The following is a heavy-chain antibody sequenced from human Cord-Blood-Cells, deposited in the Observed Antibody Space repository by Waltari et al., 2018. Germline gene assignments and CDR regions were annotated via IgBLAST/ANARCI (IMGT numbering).Heavy chain of an antibody. CDR1: GGSFSGYY. V-gene: IGHV4-34*01. CDR3: ARGDSSGWYYYYYGMDV. D-gene: IGHD6-19*01. CDR2: INHSGST. J-gene: IGHJ6*02. Sequence: QVQLQQWGAGLLKPSETLSLTCAVYGGSFSGYYWSWIRQPPGKGLEWIGEINHSGSTNYTPSLKSRVTISVDTSKNQFSLKLSSVTAADTAVYYCARGDSSGWYYYYYGMDVWGQGTTVTVSS.